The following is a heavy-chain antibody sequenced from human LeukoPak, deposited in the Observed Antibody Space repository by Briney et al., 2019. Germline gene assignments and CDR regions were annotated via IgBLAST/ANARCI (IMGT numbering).Heavy chain of an antibody. Sequence: GGSLILSCTASGFTFSNFGMSWVRQAPGKGLEWVSTISGSAGSTHYADSVKGRFTISRDTSKNMLYLQMTSLRAEDTALYYCAKDLSYAFDIWGRGTMVTVSS. CDR3: AKDLSYAFDI. V-gene: IGHV3-23*01. J-gene: IGHJ3*02. CDR2: ISGSAGST. CDR1: GFTFSNFG.